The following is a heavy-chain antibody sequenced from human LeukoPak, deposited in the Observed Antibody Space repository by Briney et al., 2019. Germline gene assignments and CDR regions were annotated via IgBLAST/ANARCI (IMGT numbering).Heavy chain of an antibody. D-gene: IGHD4-17*01. V-gene: IGHV1-69*01. J-gene: IGHJ4*02. Sequence: SVKVSCKASGGTFSSYAISGVRQAPGRGLEWMGGIIPIFSTANYAQKFQGRVTITADESTSTAYMELSSLRSEDTAVYYCARSPGLTVTTVFLLDYWGQGTLVTVSS. CDR1: GGTFSSYA. CDR3: ARSPGLTVTTVFLLDY. CDR2: IIPIFSTA.